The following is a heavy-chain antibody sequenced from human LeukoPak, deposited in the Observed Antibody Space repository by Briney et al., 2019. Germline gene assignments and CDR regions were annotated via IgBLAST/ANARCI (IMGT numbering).Heavy chain of an antibody. J-gene: IGHJ3*02. CDR2: IYYSGST. V-gene: IGHV4-59*01. Sequence: SETLSLTCTVSGGSISSYYWSWIRQPPGKGLEWIGDIYYSGSTKYNPSLKSRVTISVDTSKNQFSLKLRSVTAAEPALYYCARDTVAGGNVGALDIWGQGTMVTVSS. CDR1: GGSISSYY. CDR3: ARDTVAGGNVGALDI. D-gene: IGHD4-23*01.